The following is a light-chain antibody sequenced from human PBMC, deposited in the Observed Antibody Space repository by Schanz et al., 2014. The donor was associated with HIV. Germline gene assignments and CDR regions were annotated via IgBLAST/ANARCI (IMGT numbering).Light chain of an antibody. Sequence: QSVLTQPPSVSAAPGQRVTISCSGHSYSIGNNFVSWYQQLPGTAPKLLIYSNNQRPSGVPDRFSGSKSGTSASLAISGLQSEDEADYYCAAWDDNLNGVVFGGGTKLTVL. CDR1: SYSIGNNF. V-gene: IGLV1-44*01. CDR2: SNN. J-gene: IGLJ2*01. CDR3: AAWDDNLNGVV.